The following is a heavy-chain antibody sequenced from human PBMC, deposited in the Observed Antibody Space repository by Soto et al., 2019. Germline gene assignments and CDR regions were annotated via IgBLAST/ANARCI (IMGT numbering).Heavy chain of an antibody. CDR1: GFTFSSYA. D-gene: IGHD3-3*01. Sequence: GGSLRLSCAASGFTFSSYAMSWVRQAPGKGLEWVSAISGSGGSTYYADSVKGRFTISRDNSKNTLYLQMNSLRAEDTAVYYCAKDRATYYDFWRRFWWFDSWGQGTLVTVSS. CDR2: ISGSGGST. J-gene: IGHJ5*01. CDR3: AKDRATYYDFWRRFWWFDS. V-gene: IGHV3-23*01.